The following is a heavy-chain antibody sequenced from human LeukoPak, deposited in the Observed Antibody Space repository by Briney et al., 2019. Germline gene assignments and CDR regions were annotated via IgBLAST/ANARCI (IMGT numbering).Heavy chain of an antibody. CDR2: IYDSGST. D-gene: IGHD3-16*01. J-gene: IGHJ5*02. Sequence: TSETLSLTCAVYGGSFSGYYWSWIRQPPGKGLEWIGSIYDSGSTYYNPPLKSRVTISVDTSKNQFSLKLNSVTAADMAVYYCARHYGPWGQGTLVTVSS. V-gene: IGHV4-34*01. CDR3: ARHYGP. CDR1: GGSFSGYY.